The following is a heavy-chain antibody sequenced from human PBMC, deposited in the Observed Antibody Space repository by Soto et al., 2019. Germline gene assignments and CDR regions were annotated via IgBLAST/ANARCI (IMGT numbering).Heavy chain of an antibody. V-gene: IGHV5-51*01. CDR3: AQQGDIGVRPWYYYGMDV. D-gene: IGHD6-6*01. Sequence: GESLKISCKGSGYRFTNYWIGWVRQVSGKGLEWMGIVYPGDSEATYSPSFQGQVTISADKSISTAYLQWSSLKASDTAMYYCAQQGDIGVRPWYYYGMDVWGQRTTVTVSS. CDR1: GYRFTNYW. CDR2: VYPGDSEA. J-gene: IGHJ6*02.